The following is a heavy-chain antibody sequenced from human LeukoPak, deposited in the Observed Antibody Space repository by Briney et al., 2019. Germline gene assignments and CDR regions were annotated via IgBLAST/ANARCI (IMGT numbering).Heavy chain of an antibody. J-gene: IGHJ4*02. Sequence: GESLKISCKGSGYSFTSYWIGWVRQMPGKGLEWMGIIYSPSFQGQVAISADKSISTAYLQWSSLKASDTAMYYCARAGYCSSTSCYEDWGQGTLVTVSS. CDR1: GYSFTSYW. V-gene: IGHV5-51*01. D-gene: IGHD2-2*03. CDR2: IY. CDR3: ARAGYCSSTSCYED.